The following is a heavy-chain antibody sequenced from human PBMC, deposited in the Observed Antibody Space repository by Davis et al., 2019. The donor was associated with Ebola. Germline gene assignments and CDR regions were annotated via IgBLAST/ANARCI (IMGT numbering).Heavy chain of an antibody. D-gene: IGHD3-10*01. J-gene: IGHJ4*02. CDR3: ARGLLWFGELSSTYYFDY. Sequence: MPGGSLRLSCTVSGGSISSYYWSWIRQPPGKGLEWIGYIYYSGSTDYNPSLKSRVTISVDTSKNQFSLKLSSVTAADTAVYYCARGLLWFGELSSTYYFDYWGQGTLVTVSS. V-gene: IGHV4-59*01. CDR1: GGSISSYY. CDR2: IYYSGST.